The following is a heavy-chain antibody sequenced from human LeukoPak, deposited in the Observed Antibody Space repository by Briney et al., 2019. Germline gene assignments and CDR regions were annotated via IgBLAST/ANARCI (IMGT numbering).Heavy chain of an antibody. CDR2: INPSGGST. Sequence: ASVKVSCKASGYTFTSYYMHWVRQAPGQGLEWMGIINPSGGSTSYAQKLQGRVTMTRDTSTSTVYMELSSLRSEDTAVYYCARDRIVVVPAAIKVPGRGNWFDPWGQGTLVTVSS. D-gene: IGHD2-2*02. CDR1: GYTFTSYY. CDR3: ARDRIVVVPAAIKVPGRGNWFDP. V-gene: IGHV1-46*03. J-gene: IGHJ5*02.